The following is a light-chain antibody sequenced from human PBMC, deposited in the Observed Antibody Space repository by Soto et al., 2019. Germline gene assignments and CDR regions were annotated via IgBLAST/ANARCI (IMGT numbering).Light chain of an antibody. V-gene: IGLV1-44*01. CDR2: SDN. J-gene: IGLJ3*02. Sequence: QSVLTQPPSASGTPGQSVTISCSGSTSNIGENTVNWYQQLPGTAPKVLIYSDNQRPSGAPDRFSGSKSRTSASLVISGLQSEDEADYYCSAWDDSLDGWVFGGGTKLTVL. CDR1: TSNIGENT. CDR3: SAWDDSLDGWV.